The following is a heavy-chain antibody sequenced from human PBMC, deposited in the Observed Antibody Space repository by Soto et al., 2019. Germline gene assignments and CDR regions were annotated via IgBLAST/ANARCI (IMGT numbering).Heavy chain of an antibody. V-gene: IGHV1-18*01. D-gene: IGHD6-19*01. J-gene: IGHJ5*02. CDR2: ISAYNGNT. CDR3: ARESAVAALDP. CDR1: GYTFTSYG. Sequence: QVQLVQSGAEVKKPGASVKVSCKASGYTFTSYGISWVRQAPGQGLEWMGWISAYNGNTNYAQKLQGRXTXTXXTSTRTAYMGLRSLRSDDTAVYYCARESAVAALDPWGQGTLVTVSS.